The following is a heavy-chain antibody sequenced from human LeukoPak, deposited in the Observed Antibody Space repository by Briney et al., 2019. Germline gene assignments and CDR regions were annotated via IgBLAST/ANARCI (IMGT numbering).Heavy chain of an antibody. V-gene: IGHV5-51*01. D-gene: IGHD4-17*01. J-gene: IGHJ4*02. CDR2: VYPGDSDT. CDR3: ARGDYGDYRIFYTLFDF. Sequence: GESLKISCKGSGYRFTSYWIGWGRPMPGKGLEWMGIVYPGDSDTRYSPSFQGQVTISADRSISTAYLQWSSLKASDTAMYYCARGDYGDYRIFYTLFDFWGQGTLVTVSS. CDR1: GYRFTSYW.